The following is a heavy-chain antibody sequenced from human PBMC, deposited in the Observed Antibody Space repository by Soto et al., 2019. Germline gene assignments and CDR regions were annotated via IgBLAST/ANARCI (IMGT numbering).Heavy chain of an antibody. D-gene: IGHD5-18*01. CDR3: AKDGPLWIQLWSSDGMDV. V-gene: IGHV3-23*01. CDR2: ISGSGGST. Sequence: EVQLLESGGGLVQPGGSLRLSCAASGFTFSSYAMSWVRQAPGKGLEWVSAISGSGGSTYYADSVKGRFTISRDNSKNTLYLQMNSLRAEDTAVYYCAKDGPLWIQLWSSDGMDVWGQGTTVTVSS. J-gene: IGHJ6*02. CDR1: GFTFSSYA.